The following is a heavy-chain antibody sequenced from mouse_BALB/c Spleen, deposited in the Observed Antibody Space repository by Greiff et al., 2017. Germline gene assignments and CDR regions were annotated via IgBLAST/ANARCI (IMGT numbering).Heavy chain of an antibody. CDR1: GYSFTSYY. CDR3: AREGYDGPWFAY. V-gene: IGHV1S135*01. D-gene: IGHD2-2*01. Sequence: VQLQQSGPELMKPGASVKISCKASGYSFTSYYMHWVKQSHGKSLEWIGYIDPFNGGTSYNQKFKGKATLTVDKSSSTAYMHLSSLTSEDSAVYYCAREGYDGPWFAYWGQGTLVTVSA. J-gene: IGHJ3*01. CDR2: IDPFNGGT.